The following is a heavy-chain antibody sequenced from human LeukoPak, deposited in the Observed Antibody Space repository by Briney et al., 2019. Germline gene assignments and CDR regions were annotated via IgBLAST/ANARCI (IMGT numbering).Heavy chain of an antibody. CDR2: INPNSGGT. J-gene: IGHJ4*02. Sequence: GASVKVSCKASGYTFTGYYMHWVRQAPGQGLEWLGWINPNSGGTKYSQKFQGRVTMTRDMSTSTVYMELSSLRSEDTAVYYCARENGMVRDYQMGNYFDYWGQGTLVTVSS. D-gene: IGHD3-10*01. V-gene: IGHV1-2*02. CDR3: ARENGMVRDYQMGNYFDY. CDR1: GYTFTGYY.